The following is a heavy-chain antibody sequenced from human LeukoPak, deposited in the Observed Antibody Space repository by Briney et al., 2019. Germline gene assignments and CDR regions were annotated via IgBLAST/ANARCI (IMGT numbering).Heavy chain of an antibody. J-gene: IGHJ6*02. CDR3: AKNLYCGGGSCYPSALGMDV. D-gene: IGHD2-15*01. CDR1: GFTFSSYA. CDR2: ISGSGNRT. Sequence: GGSLRLSCAASGFTFSSYAMHWVRQAPGKGLEWVSSISGSGNRTYYADSVKGRFTISRDNSKNTLFLQMNSLRAEDTAVYYCAKNLYCGGGSCYPSALGMDVWGQGTTVTVSS. V-gene: IGHV3-23*01.